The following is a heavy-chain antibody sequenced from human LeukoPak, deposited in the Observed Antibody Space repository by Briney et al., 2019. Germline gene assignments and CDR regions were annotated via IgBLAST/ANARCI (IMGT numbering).Heavy chain of an antibody. Sequence: GGSLRLSCAASGFTFSSYSMNWVRQAPGKGLEWVSSISSSSSYIYYADSVKGRFTISRDNAKNSLYLQMSSLRAEDTAVYYCAKDERNWNYNLASQTYDWGQGTLVTVSS. D-gene: IGHD1-7*01. CDR1: GFTFSSYS. J-gene: IGHJ4*02. V-gene: IGHV3-21*04. CDR3: AKDERNWNYNLASQTYD. CDR2: ISSSSSYI.